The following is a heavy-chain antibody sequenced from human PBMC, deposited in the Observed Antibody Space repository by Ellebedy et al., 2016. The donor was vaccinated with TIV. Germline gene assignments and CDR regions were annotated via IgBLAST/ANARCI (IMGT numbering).Heavy chain of an antibody. CDR3: TTDPSGYSYGYSDY. CDR2: IKSKTDGGTT. J-gene: IGHJ4*02. D-gene: IGHD5-18*01. V-gene: IGHV3-15*01. CDR1: GFTFTNAW. Sequence: PGGSLRLSCAASGFTFTNAWMSWVRQAPGKGLEWVGRIKSKTDGGTTDYAAPVKGRFTISRDDSKNTLYLQMNSLKTEDTAVYYCTTDPSGYSYGYSDYWGQGTLVTVSS.